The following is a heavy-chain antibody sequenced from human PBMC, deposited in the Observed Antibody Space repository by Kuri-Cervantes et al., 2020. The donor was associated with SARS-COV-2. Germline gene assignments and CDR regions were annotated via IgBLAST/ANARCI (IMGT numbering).Heavy chain of an antibody. J-gene: IGHJ4*02. CDR3: ARDRCSGGSCYSQIDY. CDR2: ISGSGGST. CDR1: GFTFSSYA. D-gene: IGHD2-15*01. V-gene: IGHV3-23*01. Sequence: GGSLRLSCAASGFTFSSYAMSWVRQAPGKGLEWVSAISGSGGSTYYADSVKGRFTISRDNSKNTLYLQMNSLRAEDTAVYYCARDRCSGGSCYSQIDYWGQGTLVTVSS.